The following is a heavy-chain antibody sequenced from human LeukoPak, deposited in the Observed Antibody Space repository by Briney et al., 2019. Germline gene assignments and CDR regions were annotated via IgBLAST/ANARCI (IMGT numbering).Heavy chain of an antibody. CDR2: IYYSGST. D-gene: IGHD3-22*01. Sequence: PSETLSLXCTVSGGSISSSSYYWGWIRQPPGKGLEWIGSIYYSGSTYYNPSLKSRVTISVDTSKNQFSLKLSSVTAADTAVYYCARSSGYVFDYWGQGTLVTVSS. CDR1: GGSISSSSYY. J-gene: IGHJ4*02. V-gene: IGHV4-39*01. CDR3: ARSSGYVFDY.